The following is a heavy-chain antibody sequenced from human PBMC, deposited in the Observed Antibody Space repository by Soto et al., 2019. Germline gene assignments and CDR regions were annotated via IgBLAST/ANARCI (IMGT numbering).Heavy chain of an antibody. J-gene: IGHJ3*02. CDR3: ARRTWYYYDSSGYYPRLDAFEI. Sequence: ASVKVSCKASGYTFTNYDINWERQATGQGLERMGWMNPNSGNTGYAQKFQGRVTMTRNTSISTAYMELSSLRSEDTAVYYCARRTWYYYDSSGYYPRLDAFEIRGQRTMVT. CDR2: MNPNSGNT. V-gene: IGHV1-8*01. D-gene: IGHD3-22*01. CDR1: GYTFTNYD.